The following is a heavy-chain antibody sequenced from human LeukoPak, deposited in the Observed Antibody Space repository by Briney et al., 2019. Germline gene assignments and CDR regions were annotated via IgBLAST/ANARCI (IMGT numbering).Heavy chain of an antibody. Sequence: SETLSLTCTVSGGSISSSSYYWGWIRQPPGKGLEWIGSIYYSGSTYYNPSLKSRVTISVDTSKNQFPLKLSSVTAADTAVYYCARGLVRASGNYLYYWGQGTLVTVSS. CDR2: IYYSGST. D-gene: IGHD1-26*01. J-gene: IGHJ4*02. CDR3: ARGLVRASGNYLYY. CDR1: GGSISSSSYY. V-gene: IGHV4-39*01.